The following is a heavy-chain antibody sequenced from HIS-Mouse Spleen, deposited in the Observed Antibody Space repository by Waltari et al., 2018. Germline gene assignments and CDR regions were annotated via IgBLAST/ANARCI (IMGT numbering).Heavy chain of an antibody. J-gene: IGHJ4*02. CDR1: GYTFTGYY. V-gene: IGHV1-2*02. CDR3: ARVSSGGSDFDY. D-gene: IGHD3-16*01. CDR2: TNPNSGGT. Sequence: QVQLVQSGAEVKKPGASVKVSCKASGYTFTGYYMHWVRQAPGQGLEWMGWTNPNSGGTTYAPKLQGRVTMTRDTSISTAYMELSRLRSDDTAVYYCARVSSGGSDFDYWGQGTLVTVSS.